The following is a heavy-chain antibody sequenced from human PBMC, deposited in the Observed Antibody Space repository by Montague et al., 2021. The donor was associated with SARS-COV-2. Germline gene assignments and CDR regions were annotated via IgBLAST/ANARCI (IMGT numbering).Heavy chain of an antibody. D-gene: IGHD3-9*01. J-gene: IGHJ5*02. CDR1: GFTFSNSP. CDR3: AKVGDILTGYSLINLDA. V-gene: IGHV3-23*03. Sequence: SLRLSCAASGFTFSNSPMSWVRQAPGKGLEWVSVIHSAGRGTYYADPVQGRFTISRDNLKNTVYLQMNSLGDVDTALYYCAKVGDILTGYSLINLDAWGQGTLVVVSS. CDR2: IHSAGRGT.